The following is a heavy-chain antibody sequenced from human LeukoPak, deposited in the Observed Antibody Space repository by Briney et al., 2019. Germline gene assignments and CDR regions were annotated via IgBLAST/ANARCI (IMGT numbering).Heavy chain of an antibody. CDR2: INHSGST. CDR3: ARGCQYQLLIFLYYYMDV. D-gene: IGHD2-2*01. CDR1: GGSFSGYY. Sequence: SETLSLTCAVYGGSFSGYYWSWIRQPPGKGLEWIGEINHSGSTNYNPSLKSRVTISVDTSKNQFSLKLSSVTAADTAVYYCARGCQYQLLIFLYYYMDVWGKGTTVTISS. J-gene: IGHJ6*03. V-gene: IGHV4-34*01.